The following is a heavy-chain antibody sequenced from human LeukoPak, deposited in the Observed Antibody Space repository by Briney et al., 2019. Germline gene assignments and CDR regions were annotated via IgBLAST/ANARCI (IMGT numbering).Heavy chain of an antibody. V-gene: IGHV4-61*05. CDR1: GGSISSSSYY. D-gene: IGHD3-3*01. Sequence: SETLSLTCTVSGGSISSSSYYWGWIRQPPGKGLEWIGYIYYSGSTNYNPSLKSRVTISLDTSKNQFSLKLSSVTAADTAVYYCARDIMTIFGVTVWYFDLWGRGTLVTVSS. CDR3: ARDIMTIFGVTVWYFDL. CDR2: IYYSGST. J-gene: IGHJ2*01.